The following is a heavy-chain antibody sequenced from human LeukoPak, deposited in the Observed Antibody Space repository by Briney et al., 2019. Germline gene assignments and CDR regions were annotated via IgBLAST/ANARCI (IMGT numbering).Heavy chain of an antibody. CDR3: ARDEWELSRNYSLDY. J-gene: IGHJ4*02. CDR1: GYTFTNYG. V-gene: IGHV1-18*01. D-gene: IGHD1-26*01. Sequence: GASVKVSCKASGYTFTNYGISWVRQAPGQGLEWMGWISAYNGNTKFAQKFQGTLTMTTETSTSTAYMELRSLRSDDTAVYYCARDEWELSRNYSLDYWGQGTLVTVSS. CDR2: ISAYNGNT.